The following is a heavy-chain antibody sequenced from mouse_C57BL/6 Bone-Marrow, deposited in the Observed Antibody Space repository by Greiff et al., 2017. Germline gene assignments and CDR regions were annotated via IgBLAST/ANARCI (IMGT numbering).Heavy chain of an antibody. CDR1: GFNIKDDY. CDR3: TPTTVVKDY. Sequence: EVQLQQSGAELVRPGASVKLSCTASGFNIKDDYMHWVKQRPEQGLEWIGWIDPANGDTEYASKFQGKATITADTSSNTAYLQLSSLTSEDTAVYYCTPTTVVKDYWGQGTTLTVSS. D-gene: IGHD1-1*01. J-gene: IGHJ2*01. V-gene: IGHV14-4*01. CDR2: IDPANGDT.